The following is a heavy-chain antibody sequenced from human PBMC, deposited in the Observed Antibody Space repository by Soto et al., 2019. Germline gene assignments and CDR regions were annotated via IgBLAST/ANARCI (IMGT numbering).Heavy chain of an antibody. J-gene: IGHJ4*02. CDR3: AREYTYGSNFFDC. CDR2: VSHSGST. Sequence: QVRLQESGPGLVKPSQTLSLTCTVSGGSISSAAYYWSWIRQHPGKGLEWIGYVSHSGSTYYNPSPKSRVIISVDTSKIWFSLSLTSVTAADTAVYYCAREYTYGSNFFDCWGQGALVTVSS. D-gene: IGHD5-18*01. CDR1: GGSISSAAYY. V-gene: IGHV4-31*03.